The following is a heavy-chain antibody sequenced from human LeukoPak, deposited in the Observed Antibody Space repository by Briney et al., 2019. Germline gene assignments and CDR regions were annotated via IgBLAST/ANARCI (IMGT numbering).Heavy chain of an antibody. CDR1: GFTFSSYS. V-gene: IGHV3-21*01. J-gene: IGHJ4*02. CDR3: ARVDTAMANPDFDY. D-gene: IGHD5-18*01. Sequence: PGGSLRLSCAASGFTFSSYSMNWVRQAPGKGLEWVSTISSSSSYIYYADSVKGRFTISRDNAKNSLYLQMNSLRAEDTAVYYCARVDTAMANPDFDYWGQGTLVTVSS. CDR2: ISSSSSYI.